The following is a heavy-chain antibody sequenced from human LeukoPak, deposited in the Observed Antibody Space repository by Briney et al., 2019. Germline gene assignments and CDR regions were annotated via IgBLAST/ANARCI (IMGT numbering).Heavy chain of an antibody. V-gene: IGHV3-7*03. CDR2: IKEDGTET. J-gene: IGHJ4*02. D-gene: IGHD5-24*01. CDR3: AKEGRSLQTY. CDR1: GFMFSSNW. Sequence: GGSLRLSCAASGFMFSSNWMSWVRLAPGKGLEWVANIKEDGTETYYVDSVKGRLTTSRDNAKNSLYLQMNSLRVEDTAVYYCAKEGRSLQTYWGQGTLVTVSS.